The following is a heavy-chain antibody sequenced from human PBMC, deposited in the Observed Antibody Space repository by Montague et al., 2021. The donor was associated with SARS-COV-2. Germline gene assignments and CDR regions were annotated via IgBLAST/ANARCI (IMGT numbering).Heavy chain of an antibody. V-gene: IGHV4-59*01. CDR1: GGSISSNY. Sequence: SETLSLTCTVSGGSISSNYWSWIRQPPGKGLEWIGYIYYRGSTNYNPSRKSRITMSVDTSKNQFSLTVSSVIAADTAVYYCARERKYNWFDAWGQGKLVTVSS. J-gene: IGHJ5*02. CDR2: IYYRGST. CDR3: ARERKYNWFDA.